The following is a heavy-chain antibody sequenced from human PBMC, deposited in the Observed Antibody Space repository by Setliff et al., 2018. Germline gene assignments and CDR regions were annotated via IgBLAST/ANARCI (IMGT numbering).Heavy chain of an antibody. CDR1: GYTLTELS. CDR3: ARDLSTTVMTRSWYYFDY. D-gene: IGHD4-17*01. J-gene: IGHJ4*02. V-gene: IGHV1-24*01. CDR2: FDPEDGET. Sequence: ASVKVSCKVSGYTLTELSRHWVRQAPGKGLEWMGGFDPEDGETIYAQKFQGRVTMTTDTSTSTAYMELRSLRSDDTAMYYCARDLSTTVMTRSWYYFDYWGQGTLVTVSS.